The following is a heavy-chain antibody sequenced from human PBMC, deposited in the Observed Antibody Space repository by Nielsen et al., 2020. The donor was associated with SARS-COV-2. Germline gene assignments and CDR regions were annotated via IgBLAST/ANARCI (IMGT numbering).Heavy chain of an antibody. V-gene: IGHV3-23*01. D-gene: IGHD1-26*01. CDR1: GFTFSTYA. CDR2: IGGGGYNT. Sequence: GGSLRLSCAASGFTFSTYAMAWVRQAPGKGLEWVSGIGGGGYNTYYADSVKGRFTISRDHFKNTLYLDINDLRAEDTAIYYCAKDKWDYQLMGLWDYWGQGTQVTVSS. J-gene: IGHJ4*02. CDR3: AKDKWDYQLMGLWDY.